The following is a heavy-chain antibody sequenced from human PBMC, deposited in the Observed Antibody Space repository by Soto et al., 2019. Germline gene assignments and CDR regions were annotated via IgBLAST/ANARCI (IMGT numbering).Heavy chain of an antibody. J-gene: IGHJ4*02. V-gene: IGHV4-34*01. CDR1: GGSFSGYY. CDR2: IYHSGST. Sequence: SETLSLTCAVYGGSFSGYYWSWIRQPPGRGLEWIGEIYHSGSTNYNPSLKSRVTISVDKSKNQFSLKLSSVTAADTAVYYCARDFGAPRDYWGQGTLVTVSS. D-gene: IGHD3-3*01. CDR3: ARDFGAPRDY.